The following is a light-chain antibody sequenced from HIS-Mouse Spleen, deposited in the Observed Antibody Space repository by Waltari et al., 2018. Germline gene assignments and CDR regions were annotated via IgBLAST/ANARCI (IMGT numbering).Light chain of an antibody. Sequence: QSALTQPASVSGSPGQSITISCTGTSSDVGSYNLVPWYQQHPGKAPKLMIYEGSKRPSGVSNRFSGSKSGTSASLAISGLQSEDEADYYCAAWDDSLNGVVFGGGTKLTVL. V-gene: IGLV2-14*02. CDR3: AAWDDSLNGVV. J-gene: IGLJ2*01. CDR2: EGS. CDR1: SSDVGSYNL.